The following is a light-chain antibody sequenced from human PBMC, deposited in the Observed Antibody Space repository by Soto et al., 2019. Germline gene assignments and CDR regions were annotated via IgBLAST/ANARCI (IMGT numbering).Light chain of an antibody. V-gene: IGKV3-11*01. Sequence: LSPGERATLSCRASQSISSHLVWYQQKPGQAPRLLMYDASNRATGIPARFSGSGSGTHFTIIISSLEPEDFAVYYCQQRPNWPLTFGGGTKVEIK. CDR1: QSISSH. J-gene: IGKJ4*01. CDR3: QQRPNWPLT. CDR2: DAS.